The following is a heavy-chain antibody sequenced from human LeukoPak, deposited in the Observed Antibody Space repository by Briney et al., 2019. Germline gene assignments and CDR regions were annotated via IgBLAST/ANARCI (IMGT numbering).Heavy chain of an antibody. CDR1: GGSIDSYY. CDR2: IYSSGST. Sequence: SETLSLTCSVSGGSIDSYYWTWIRQPPGKGLEWLGYIYSSGSTTYNPSLQSRVTISVDTSRNQFSLKLTSVTTADTAIYYCTRSATYDYVWGSYRYYDPWGQGTLVTVSS. D-gene: IGHD3-16*02. J-gene: IGHJ5*02. V-gene: IGHV4-59*01. CDR3: TRSATYDYVWGSYRYYDP.